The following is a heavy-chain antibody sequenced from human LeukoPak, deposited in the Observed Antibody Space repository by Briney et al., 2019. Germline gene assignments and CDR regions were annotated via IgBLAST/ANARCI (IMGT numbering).Heavy chain of an antibody. V-gene: IGHV3-48*03. CDR3: AELGITMIGGV. J-gene: IGHJ6*04. D-gene: IGHD3-10*02. Sequence: PGGSLRLSCAASGFTLSTYAMNWVRQAPGKGLEWVSYISSSDSTIYYADSVKGRFTISRDNAKNSLYLQMNSLRAEDTAVYYCAELGITMIGGVWGKGTTVTISS. CDR1: GFTLSTYA. CDR2: ISSSDSTI.